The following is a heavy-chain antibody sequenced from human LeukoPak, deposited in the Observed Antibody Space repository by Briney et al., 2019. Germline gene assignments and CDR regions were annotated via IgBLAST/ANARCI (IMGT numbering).Heavy chain of an antibody. CDR3: AREYGDQGTRNFDY. J-gene: IGHJ4*02. CDR1: GASISTYF. D-gene: IGHD4-17*01. V-gene: IGHV4-4*07. Sequence: SETLSLTCTVSGASISTYFWTWIRQPAGKGLERIGRIYPNGAINYNPSLKSRVTMSVDTSKNQFSLKLISVTAADTAVYYCAREYGDQGTRNFDYWGQGGLVTVSS. CDR2: IYPNGAI.